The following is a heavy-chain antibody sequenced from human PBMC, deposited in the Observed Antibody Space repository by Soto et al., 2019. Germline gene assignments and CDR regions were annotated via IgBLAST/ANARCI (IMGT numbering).Heavy chain of an antibody. V-gene: IGHV3-13*01. CDR2: IGTAGDT. J-gene: IGHJ4*02. CDR1: GFTFSSYD. D-gene: IGHD1-26*01. Sequence: GGSLRLSCAASGFTFSSYDMHWVRQATGKGLEWVSAIGTAGDTYYPGSVKGRFTISRENAKNSLYLQMNSLRAGDTAVYYCAREGSGRVGLDSWGQGTLVTVSS. CDR3: AREGSGRVGLDS.